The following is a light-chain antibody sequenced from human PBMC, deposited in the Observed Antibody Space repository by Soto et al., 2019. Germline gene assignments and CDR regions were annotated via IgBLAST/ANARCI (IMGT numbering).Light chain of an antibody. CDR2: DAS. CDR3: QQYDNLPLT. J-gene: IGKJ4*01. V-gene: IGKV1-33*01. CDR1: QDISNY. Sequence: DIQMAQSPSSLCASLGXGVXITCQASQDISNYLNWYQQKPGKAPKLLIYDASNLETGVPSRFSGNGSGTDFTFTISSLQPEDIATYYCQQYDNLPLTFGGGAKVDIK.